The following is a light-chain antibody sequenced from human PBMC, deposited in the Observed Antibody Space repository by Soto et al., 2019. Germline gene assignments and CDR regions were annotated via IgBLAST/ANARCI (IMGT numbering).Light chain of an antibody. CDR3: ASFTTNRVYV. V-gene: IGLV2-14*01. J-gene: IGLJ1*01. CDR2: GVR. Sequence: QSVLAQPTSVSGSAGQSITISCTGNSHDIGAYGYVSWYQQHPGKAPRPLIYGVRNRPSGIPSRFSASKSGLTASLTISGLQAEDEADYYCASFTTNRVYVFGPGTKVTVL. CDR1: SHDIGAYGY.